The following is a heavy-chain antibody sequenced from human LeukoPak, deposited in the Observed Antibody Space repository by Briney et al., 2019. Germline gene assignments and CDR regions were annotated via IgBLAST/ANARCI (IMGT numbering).Heavy chain of an antibody. CDR3: AREEGSRSSSWYPSHYYYYGMDV. J-gene: IGHJ6*02. Sequence: ASVKVSCKASGYTFTGYYMHWVRQAPGQGLEWMGWINPNSGGTNYAQKFQGWVTMTRDTSISTAYMELSRLRSDDTAVYYCAREEGSRSSSWYPSHYYYYGMDVWGQGTTVTVSS. D-gene: IGHD6-13*01. CDR2: INPNSGGT. V-gene: IGHV1-2*04. CDR1: GYTFTGYY.